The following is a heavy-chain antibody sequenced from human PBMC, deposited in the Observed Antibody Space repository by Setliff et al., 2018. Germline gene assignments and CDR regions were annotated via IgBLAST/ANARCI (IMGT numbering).Heavy chain of an antibody. J-gene: IGHJ4*02. CDR2: ISMSGGTI. D-gene: IGHD6-19*01. V-gene: IGHV3-11*01. CDR1: GFIVSNYH. Sequence: PGGSLRLSCAASGFIVSNYHMHWVRQAPGKGLEWVSHISMSGGTIYYADSVKGRFAISRDNAKNTLYLQMNSLRAEDTAVYYCAKGRALYNSGWNLHDYWGQGTLVTVSS. CDR3: AKGRALYNSGWNLHDY.